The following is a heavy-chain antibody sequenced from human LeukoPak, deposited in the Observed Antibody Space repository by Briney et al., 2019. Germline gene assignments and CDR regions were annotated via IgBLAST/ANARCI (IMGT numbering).Heavy chain of an antibody. CDR2: IIPILGIA. CDR3: AREVVDGVYSYAPTYYYYYGMDV. V-gene: IGHV1-69*04. J-gene: IGHJ6*02. Sequence: GASVKVSCKASGYTFTGYYMHWVRQAPGQGLEWMGRIIPILGIANYAQKFQGRVTITADKSTSTAYMELSSLRSEDTAVYYCAREVVDGVYSYAPTYYYYYGMDVWGQGTTVTVSS. CDR1: GYTFTGYY. D-gene: IGHD5-18*01.